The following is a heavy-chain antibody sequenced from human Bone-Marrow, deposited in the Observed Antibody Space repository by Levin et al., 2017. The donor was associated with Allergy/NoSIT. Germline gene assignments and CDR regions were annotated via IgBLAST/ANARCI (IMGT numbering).Heavy chain of an antibody. J-gene: IGHJ5*02. CDR1: GGSFSEYY. V-gene: IGHV4-34*01. CDR3: AREGVTMIRGLIITNWFDP. Sequence: SETLSLTCAVYGGSFSEYYWSWIRQPPGRGLEWIGEINHSGSTNYNPSLKSRVTISVDTSKNQFSLNLNSVTAADTAVYYCAREGVTMIRGLIITNWFDPWGQGTLVTVSS. D-gene: IGHD3-10*01. CDR2: INHSGST.